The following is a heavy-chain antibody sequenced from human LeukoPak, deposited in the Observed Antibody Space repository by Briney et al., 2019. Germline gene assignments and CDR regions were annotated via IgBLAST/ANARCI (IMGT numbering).Heavy chain of an antibody. J-gene: IGHJ4*02. Sequence: ASVKVPCKASGGTFSSYAISWVRQAPGQGLEWMGGIIPIFGTANYAQKFQGRVTITTDESTSTAYMELSSLRSEDTAVYYCARETSITMVRGRRGDYFDYWGQGTLVTVSS. D-gene: IGHD3-10*01. V-gene: IGHV1-69*05. CDR3: ARETSITMVRGRRGDYFDY. CDR1: GGTFSSYA. CDR2: IIPIFGTA.